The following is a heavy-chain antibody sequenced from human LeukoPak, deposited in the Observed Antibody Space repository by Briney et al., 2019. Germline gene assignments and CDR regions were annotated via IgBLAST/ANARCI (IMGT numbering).Heavy chain of an antibody. Sequence: GGSLRLSCAASRFTFSNYWMSWVRQAPGKGLEWVANIKQDGGEKNYVDSVKGRFTISRDNAKNSLYLQMNSLRVEDTAVYYCARDHLREGATGASEIWGQGTRVTVSS. J-gene: IGHJ3*02. CDR1: RFTFSNYW. CDR3: ARDHLREGATGASEI. V-gene: IGHV3-7*05. D-gene: IGHD1-26*01. CDR2: IKQDGGEK.